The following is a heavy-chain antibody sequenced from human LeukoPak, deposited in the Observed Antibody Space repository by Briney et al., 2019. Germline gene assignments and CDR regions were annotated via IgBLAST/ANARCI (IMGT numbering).Heavy chain of an antibody. D-gene: IGHD3-9*01. Sequence: SETLSLTCTVSGGSISSGGYYWSWIRQHPGKGLEWIGYIYYSGSTYYNPSLKGRVTISVDTSKNQFSLKLSSVTAADTAVYYCARVTGAYDILTGYYAYYFDYWGQGTLVTVSS. CDR1: GGSISSGGYY. J-gene: IGHJ4*02. CDR3: ARVTGAYDILTGYYAYYFDY. V-gene: IGHV4-31*03. CDR2: IYYSGST.